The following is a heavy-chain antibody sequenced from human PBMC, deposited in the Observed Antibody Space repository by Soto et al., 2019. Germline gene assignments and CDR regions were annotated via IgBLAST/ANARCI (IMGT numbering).Heavy chain of an antibody. D-gene: IGHD5-12*01. Sequence: QVQLQDSGPGLVKPSETLSLTCTVSGGSISSYYWSWIRQPPGKGLEWIGYIYYSGSTNYNPSLKSRVTISVDTSKNQFSLKLSSVTAADTAVYYCARGGEWLPNYWGQGTLVTVSS. V-gene: IGHV4-59*01. J-gene: IGHJ4*02. CDR3: ARGGEWLPNY. CDR2: IYYSGST. CDR1: GGSISSYY.